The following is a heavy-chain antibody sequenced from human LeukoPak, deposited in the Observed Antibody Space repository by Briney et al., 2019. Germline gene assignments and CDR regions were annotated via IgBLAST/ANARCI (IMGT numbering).Heavy chain of an antibody. D-gene: IGHD5-18*01. CDR2: IGSDNKP. V-gene: IGHV3-23*05. CDR1: GFTLSAYA. CDR3: ARGERDTEETGSRFDY. J-gene: IGHJ4*02. Sequence: GGSLRLSCEASGFTLSAYAMTWVRQAPGKGLEWVSSIGSDNKPHYSESVKGRFAISRDNSKSMLFLQLNSLRAEDAAVYYCARGERDTEETGSRFDYWGQGTLVTVSS.